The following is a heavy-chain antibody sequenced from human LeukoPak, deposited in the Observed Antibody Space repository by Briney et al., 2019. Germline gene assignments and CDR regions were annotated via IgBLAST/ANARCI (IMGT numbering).Heavy chain of an antibody. CDR2: INPNSGGT. V-gene: IGHV1-2*02. CDR1: GYTFTGYY. J-gene: IGHJ2*01. CDR3: ARESSAELLRNWYFDL. Sequence: ASVKVSCKASGYTFTGYYMHWVRQAPGQGLEWMGWINPNSGGTNYAQKFQGRVTMTRDTSISTAYMELSRLRSDDTAVCYCARESSAELLRNWYFDLWGRGTLVTVSS. D-gene: IGHD2-15*01.